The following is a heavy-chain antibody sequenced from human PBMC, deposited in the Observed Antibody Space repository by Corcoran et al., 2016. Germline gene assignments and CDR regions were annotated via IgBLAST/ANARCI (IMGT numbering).Heavy chain of an antibody. CDR3: AKEYSVWGSYRLYYFDY. V-gene: IGHV3-30*18. D-gene: IGHD3-16*02. CDR1: GFTFKTHG. Sequence: QVQLVESGGGVVQPGRSLRLSCAASGFTFKTHGMHWVRQAPGKGLEWVAVISYDGSDKYYEDSVKGRFTIFRDNSKNTLYLHMESLRVEDTAVYYCAKEYSVWGSYRLYYFDYWGQGTLVTVSS. J-gene: IGHJ4*02. CDR2: ISYDGSDK.